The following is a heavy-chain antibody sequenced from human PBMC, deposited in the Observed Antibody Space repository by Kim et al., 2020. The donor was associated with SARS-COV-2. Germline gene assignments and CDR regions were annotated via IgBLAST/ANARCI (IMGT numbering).Heavy chain of an antibody. CDR1: GGSISSYY. D-gene: IGHD3-22*01. CDR3: ASYMNYYDSYAFDI. Sequence: SETLSLTCTVSGGSISSYYWSWIRQPPGKGLEWIGYIYYSGSTNYNPSLKSRVTISVDTSKNQFSLKLSSVTAADTAVYYCASYMNYYDSYAFDIWGQGTMVTVSS. V-gene: IGHV4-59*13. CDR2: IYYSGST. J-gene: IGHJ3*02.